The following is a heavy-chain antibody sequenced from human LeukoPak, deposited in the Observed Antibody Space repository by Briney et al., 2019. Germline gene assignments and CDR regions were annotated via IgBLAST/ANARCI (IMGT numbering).Heavy chain of an antibody. J-gene: IGHJ4*02. CDR3: ARSAFLVTAPGLYYFDY. Sequence: SETLSLTCAVSGGSISSYYWSWIRQPAGKGLEWIGHIYNSGSTNYNPSLKGRVTMSVATSKNQFSLHLSSVTAADTAVYYCARSAFLVTAPGLYYFDYWGQGTLVAVSS. D-gene: IGHD6-13*01. V-gene: IGHV4-4*07. CDR2: IYNSGST. CDR1: GGSISSYY.